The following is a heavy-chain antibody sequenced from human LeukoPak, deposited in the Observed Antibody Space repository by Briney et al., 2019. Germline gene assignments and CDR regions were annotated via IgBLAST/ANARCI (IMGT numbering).Heavy chain of an antibody. CDR3: ARGREIHGSSDTNLDDY. V-gene: IGHV1-2*02. J-gene: IGHJ4*02. CDR2: ISPRSGDT. CDR1: GYTFPAYY. Sequence: GPSVKVSCKTSGYTFPAYYMHWAPQAPGQGLEHMPWISPRSGDTSYAKKFQGRVTMTRDTSINTVDMDLSGLTSDDTAVFYCARGREIHGSSDTNLDDYWGQGTLVTVSS. D-gene: IGHD3-10*01.